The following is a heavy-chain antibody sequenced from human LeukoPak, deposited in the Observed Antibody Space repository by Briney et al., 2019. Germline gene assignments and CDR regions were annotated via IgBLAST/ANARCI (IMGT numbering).Heavy chain of an antibody. CDR3: ASTMIAPYYFDY. J-gene: IGHJ4*02. V-gene: IGHV1-2*06. CDR1: GYTFTGYY. CDR2: INPNSGGT. Sequence: ASVKVSCKASGYTFTGYYMHWVRQAPGQGLEWIGRINPNSGGTNYAQKFQGRVTMTRDTSISTAYMELSRLRSDDTAVYYCASTMIAPYYFDYWGQGTLVTVSS. D-gene: IGHD3-22*01.